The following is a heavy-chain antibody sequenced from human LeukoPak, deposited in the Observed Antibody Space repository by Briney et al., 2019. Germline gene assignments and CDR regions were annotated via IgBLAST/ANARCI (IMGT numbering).Heavy chain of an antibody. V-gene: IGHV3-23*01. CDR2: ISNSDGRT. D-gene: IGHD3-3*01. J-gene: IGHJ6*02. CDR1: GFTFSSYI. Sequence: GGSLRLSCAASGFTFSSYIVTWVRQTPGKGLEWVSSISNSDGRTFYADSVKGRFTISRDNSKNTLFLQMNSLRAEDTAPYYCAKSVAIYFYYGLDVWGQGTTVTVSS. CDR3: AKSVAIYFYYGLDV.